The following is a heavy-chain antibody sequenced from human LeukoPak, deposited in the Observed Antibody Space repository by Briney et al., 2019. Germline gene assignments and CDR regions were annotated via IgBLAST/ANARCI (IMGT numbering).Heavy chain of an antibody. CDR2: IYASGST. CDR3: ARGGASGSCYG. D-gene: IGHD2-15*01. V-gene: IGHV4-4*07. CDR1: GRSISSHY. J-gene: IGHJ4*02. Sequence: SETLSLTCTVSGRSISSHYWIWLRQPAGKGLEWIGRIYASGSTNYNPSLKSRVTMSVDTSKNQFSLNLISVTAADTAVYYCARGGASGSCYGWGQGTLVTVSS.